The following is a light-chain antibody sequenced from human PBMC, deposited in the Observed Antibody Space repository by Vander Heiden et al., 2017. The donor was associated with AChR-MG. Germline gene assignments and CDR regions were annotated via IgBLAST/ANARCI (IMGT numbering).Light chain of an antibody. J-gene: IGLJ1*01. CDR2: DDS. V-gene: IGLV2-14*01. Sequence: QPALTQPAPVSGSPGQSITISCPGASSDVGGYNDVSWYQQHPGKAPKLRSYDDSKRPSGVSNRFSGSKSGNTASPTISGLQAEDEADYYGSSYTGSSTPYVFGTGTKVTGL. CDR3: SSYTGSSTPYV. CDR1: SSDVGGYND.